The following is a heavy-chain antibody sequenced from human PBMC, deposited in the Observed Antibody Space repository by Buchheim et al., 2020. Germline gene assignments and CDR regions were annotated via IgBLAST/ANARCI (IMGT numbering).Heavy chain of an antibody. CDR1: GGSISTNFW. CDR3: ARVRPAGDFGLFDS. Sequence: QLRESGPGLVKPSGTLSLTCAVSGGSISTNFWWSWVRLAPDKGLECIGQTYHDGTTKYNPAPQSRVTISVDTSKSQFSLSLTSVTAADAALYYCARVRPAGDFGLFDSWGQGAL. D-gene: IGHD2-2*01. V-gene: IGHV4-4*02. J-gene: IGHJ5*01. CDR2: TYHDGTT.